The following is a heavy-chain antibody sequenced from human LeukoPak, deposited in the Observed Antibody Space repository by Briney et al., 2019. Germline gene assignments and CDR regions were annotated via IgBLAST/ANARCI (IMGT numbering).Heavy chain of an antibody. V-gene: IGHV3-48*01. CDR1: GFTFSDYS. D-gene: IGHD5-24*01. Sequence: PGGSLRLSCAASGFTFSDYSMNWVRQAPGKGLEWISYIGIDSGKTNYADSLKGRFTISGDKAKNSLYLQMNSLRVEDTAVYYCARDYKYAFDNWGQGTLVTVSS. CDR3: ARDYKYAFDN. J-gene: IGHJ4*02. CDR2: IGIDSGKT.